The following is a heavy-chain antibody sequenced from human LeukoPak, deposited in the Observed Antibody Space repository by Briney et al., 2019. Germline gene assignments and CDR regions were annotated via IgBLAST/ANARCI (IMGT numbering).Heavy chain of an antibody. CDR2: IRSKAFGGTP. D-gene: IGHD4-17*01. J-gene: IGHJ4*02. CDR3: TRNTVTVHFDY. V-gene: IGHV3-49*04. Sequence: GGSLRLSCAASGFTFSSYSMNWVRQAPGKGLEWVGFIRSKAFGGTPEYAASVRGRFTISRDDSKSIAYLQMNSLKTEDTAVYYCTRNTVTVHFDYWSQGTLVTVSS. CDR1: GFTFSSYS.